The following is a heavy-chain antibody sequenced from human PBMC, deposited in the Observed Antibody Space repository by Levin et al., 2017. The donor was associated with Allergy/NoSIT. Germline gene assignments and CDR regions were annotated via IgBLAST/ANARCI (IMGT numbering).Heavy chain of an antibody. D-gene: IGHD6-13*01. Sequence: PSETLSLTCAVSGGSISSSNWWSWVRQPPGKGLEWIGEIYHSGSTNYNPSLKSRVTISVDKSKNQFSLKLSSVTAADTAVYYCARGRPGSSWYAAQHNWFDPWGQGTLVTVSS. CDR1: GGSISSSNW. CDR3: ARGRPGSSWYAAQHNWFDP. J-gene: IGHJ5*02. V-gene: IGHV4-4*02. CDR2: IYHSGST.